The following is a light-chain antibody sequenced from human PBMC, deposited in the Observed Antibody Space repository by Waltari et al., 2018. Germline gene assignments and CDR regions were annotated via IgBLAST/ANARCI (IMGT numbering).Light chain of an antibody. V-gene: IGKV3-20*01. J-gene: IGKJ1*01. Sequence: CRTSQSVSRALAWYQKKPGQPPRLLIFGASNRATGIPDRFSGRGSGTDFSLTISRLEPEDFAVYYCQHYVRLPATFGQGTKVEIK. CDR3: QHYVRLPAT. CDR2: GAS. CDR1: QSVSRA.